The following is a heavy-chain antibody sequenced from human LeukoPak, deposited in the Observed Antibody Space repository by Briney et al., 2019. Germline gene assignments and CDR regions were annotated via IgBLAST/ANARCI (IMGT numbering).Heavy chain of an antibody. D-gene: IGHD2-15*01. CDR2: ISYDGSNK. CDR1: GFTFSSYG. J-gene: IGHJ4*02. CDR3: AKGYCSGGSCYSHY. Sequence: PGGTLGLSCAASGFTFSSYGMHWVRQAPGKGLEWVAVISYDGSNKYYADSVKGRFTISRDNSKNTLYLQRNSLRAEDTAVYYCAKGYCSGGSCYSHYWGQGTLVTVSS. V-gene: IGHV3-30*18.